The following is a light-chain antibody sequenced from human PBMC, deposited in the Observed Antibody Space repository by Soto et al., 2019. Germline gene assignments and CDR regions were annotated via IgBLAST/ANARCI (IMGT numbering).Light chain of an antibody. CDR3: CSYAVTYTGV. CDR2: DVN. J-gene: IGLJ3*02. CDR1: SSDVGGYNH. Sequence: QSALTQPRSVSGSPGQSVTISCTGTSSDVGGYNHVSWYQQHPGKAPKLMIYDVNKRPSGVPDRFSGSKSGNTASLTVSGLQADDEADYYCCSYAVTYTGVFGGGTKVTVL. V-gene: IGLV2-11*01.